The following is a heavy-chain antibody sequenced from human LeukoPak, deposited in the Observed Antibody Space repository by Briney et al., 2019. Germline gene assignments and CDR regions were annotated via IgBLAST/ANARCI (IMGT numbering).Heavy chain of an antibody. Sequence: PSETLSLTCTVSGGSISSGGYSWSWIRQHPGKGLEWIGYIYYSGSTYYNPSLKNRVTISVDTSKNQFSPKLSSVTAADTAVYYCARAQAHYDFWSGYYTSWGQGTLVTVSS. D-gene: IGHD3-3*01. J-gene: IGHJ4*02. V-gene: IGHV4-31*03. CDR3: ARAQAHYDFWSGYYTS. CDR1: GGSISSGGYS. CDR2: IYYSGST.